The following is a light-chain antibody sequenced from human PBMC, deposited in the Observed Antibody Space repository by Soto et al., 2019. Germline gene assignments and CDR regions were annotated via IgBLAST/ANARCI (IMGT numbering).Light chain of an antibody. J-gene: IGKJ5*01. CDR3: QQLNSYPLT. CDR1: QGINSY. Sequence: DIQLTQSPSFLSASVGDRVTITCRASQGINSYLAWYQQKPGKAPNLLIYAASTLHSGVPSRFSGSGSGTEFTLTVSSLQPEDFATYYCQQLNSYPLTFGQGTRLEIK. V-gene: IGKV1-9*01. CDR2: AAS.